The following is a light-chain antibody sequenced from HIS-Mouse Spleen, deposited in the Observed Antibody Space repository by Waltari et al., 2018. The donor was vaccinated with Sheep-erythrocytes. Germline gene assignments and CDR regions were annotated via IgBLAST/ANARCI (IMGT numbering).Light chain of an antibody. V-gene: IGLV2-14*03. CDR2: DVS. CDR1: SSDVGGYNY. CDR3: SSYTSSSTWV. Sequence: QSALTQPRSVSGSPGQSVTISCTGTSSDVGGYNYVSLYQQHPGKAPKLMIYDVSNRPSGVSNRFSGSKSGNTASLTISGLQAEDEADYYCSSYTSSSTWVFGGGTKLTVL. J-gene: IGLJ3*02.